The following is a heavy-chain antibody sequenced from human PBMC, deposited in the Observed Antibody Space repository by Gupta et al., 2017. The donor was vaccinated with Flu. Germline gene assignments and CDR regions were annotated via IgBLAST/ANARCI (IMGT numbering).Heavy chain of an antibody. CDR1: GITFRGYG. D-gene: IGHD1-26*01. CDR3: VKSPGASPRLNWFDS. J-gene: IGHJ5*01. CDR2: ISTSGGST. Sequence: EVQLLESGGGLVQAGGSLRLPCATSGITFRGYGMSWVRQAPGKGLEWVSAISTSGGSTYYADSVKGRFTISRDNSKNTLYLQLSSLRAEDTAVYYCVKSPGASPRLNWFDSWGQGTLVTVSS. V-gene: IGHV3-23*01.